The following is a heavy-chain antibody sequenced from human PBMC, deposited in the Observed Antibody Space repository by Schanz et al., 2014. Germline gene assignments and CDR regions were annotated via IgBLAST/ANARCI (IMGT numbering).Heavy chain of an antibody. Sequence: EVQLVESGGGLVKPGGSLRLSCAASGFTFSNYSMNWVRQAPGKGLEWVSSISSTSSYIFYADSVKGRFTISRDNAKNSLYLQMNSLRAEDTGMYYCARGDPVAGLDYWGRGTLVTVSS. CDR1: GFTFSNYS. CDR2: ISSTSSYI. CDR3: ARGDPVAGLDY. J-gene: IGHJ4*02. V-gene: IGHV3-21*04.